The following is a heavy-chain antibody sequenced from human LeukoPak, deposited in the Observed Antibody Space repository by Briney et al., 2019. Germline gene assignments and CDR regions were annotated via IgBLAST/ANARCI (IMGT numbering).Heavy chain of an antibody. J-gene: IGHJ6*03. CDR3: ARDRQWFMDV. Sequence: GGSLRLSCAASEFTFSSYEMNWYRQAPGKGLEWVSYISTSGSGIHYSDSVKARFTISRDNAKNSLYLQMNSLRAEDTSVYYCARDRQWFMDVCSKGTTVTVSS. V-gene: IGHV3-48*03. D-gene: IGHD3-22*01. CDR2: ISTSGSGI. CDR1: EFTFSSYE.